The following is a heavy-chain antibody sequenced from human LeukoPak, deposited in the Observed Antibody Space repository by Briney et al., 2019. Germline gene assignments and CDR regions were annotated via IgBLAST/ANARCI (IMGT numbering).Heavy chain of an antibody. D-gene: IGHD5-18*01. Sequence: GSLRLSFSASGFTFRSYGMHWVRQAPGKGLEWVAVIWYDGSNKYYADSVKGRFTISRDNSKNTLYLQMNSLRAEDTAVYYCARAPDTAMIDYWGQGTLVTVSS. CDR1: GFTFRSYG. J-gene: IGHJ4*02. CDR3: ARAPDTAMIDY. V-gene: IGHV3-33*01. CDR2: IWYDGSNK.